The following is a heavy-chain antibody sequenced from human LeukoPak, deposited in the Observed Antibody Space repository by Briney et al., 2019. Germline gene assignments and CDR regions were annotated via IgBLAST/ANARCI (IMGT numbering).Heavy chain of an antibody. CDR1: GAAFTSYG. V-gene: IGHV1-18*01. CDR3: ASPLPYGDYYTPYYYYGMDV. CDR2: ISAYNGNT. D-gene: IGHD4-17*01. Sequence: ASVKVSCQASGAAFTSYGISWVRQAPGQGLEGMGWISAYNGNTNYAQKLQGRVTMTTDTSTSTAYMELRSLRSDDTAVYYCASPLPYGDYYTPYYYYGMDVWGQGTTVTVSS. J-gene: IGHJ6*02.